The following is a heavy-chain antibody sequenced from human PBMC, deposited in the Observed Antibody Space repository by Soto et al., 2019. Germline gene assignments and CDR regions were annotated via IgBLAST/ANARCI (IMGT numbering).Heavy chain of an antibody. V-gene: IGHV3-30-3*01. CDR1: GFTFFSYP. J-gene: IGHJ4*02. CDR2: TSYDGSNK. Sequence: QVQLVESGGGVVQPGRSLRLSCAASGFTFFSYPMYWVRQAPGKGLEWVAGTSYDGSNKYYVDSVKGRFSISRDNPKNTLYLQMNSLGPEDTAVYYCARDGWGGSYSFEYWGQGTLVTVSS. CDR3: ARDGWGGSYSFEY. D-gene: IGHD1-26*01.